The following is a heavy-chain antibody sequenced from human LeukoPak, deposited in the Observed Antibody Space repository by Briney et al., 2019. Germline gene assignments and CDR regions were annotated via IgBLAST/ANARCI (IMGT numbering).Heavy chain of an antibody. CDR3: AREYTGIAEYYFDY. J-gene: IGHJ4*02. Sequence: SETLSLTCTVSVGSISSYYWSWIRQPAGRGLECIGRIYTSGSTNYNPSLKSRVTMSVDTSKNQFSLKLSSVAAADTAVYYCAREYTGIAEYYFDYWGQGTLVTVSS. CDR2: IYTSGST. D-gene: IGHD6-13*01. CDR1: VGSISSYY. V-gene: IGHV4-4*07.